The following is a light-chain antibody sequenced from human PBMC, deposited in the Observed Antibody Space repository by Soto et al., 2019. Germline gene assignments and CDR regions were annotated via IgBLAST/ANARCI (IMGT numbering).Light chain of an antibody. V-gene: IGKV3-15*01. CDR2: GAS. CDR3: QQYNYLIT. J-gene: IGKJ5*01. CDR1: QSVSNN. Sequence: EIVMTQSPATLSVCPGERATLSFRASQSVSNNLAWYQQKPGQAPRLLMYGASTRATGIPARFSGSGSGTEFTLTITSLQPEDFAVYYCQQYNYLITFGQGTRLEIK.